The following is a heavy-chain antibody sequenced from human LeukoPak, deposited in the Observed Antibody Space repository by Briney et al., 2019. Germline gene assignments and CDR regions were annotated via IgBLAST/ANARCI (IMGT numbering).Heavy chain of an antibody. V-gene: IGHV1-2*02. CDR1: GYTFTGYY. Sequence: ASVKVSCKASGYTFTGYYMHWVRQAPGQGLEWMGWIDPNSGGTNYAQKFQGRVTMNRDTSISTAYMELSRLRSDDTAVYYCARGADFWSGYYSPSTHRTQFDYWGQGTLVTVSS. J-gene: IGHJ4*02. CDR3: ARGADFWSGYYSPSTHRTQFDY. CDR2: IDPNSGGT. D-gene: IGHD3-3*01.